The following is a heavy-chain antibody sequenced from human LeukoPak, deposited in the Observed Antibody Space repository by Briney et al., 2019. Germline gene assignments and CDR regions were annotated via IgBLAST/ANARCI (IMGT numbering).Heavy chain of an antibody. Sequence: GASVKVSCKASGYTFTGYYMHWVRQAPGQGLEWMGWINPNSGGTNYAQKFQGRVTMTRDTSISTAYMELSRLRSDDTAVYYCARDFTEGSAQTGPTTYYYYYGMDVWGQGTTVTVSS. CDR2: INPNSGGT. J-gene: IGHJ6*02. D-gene: IGHD3-9*01. V-gene: IGHV1-2*02. CDR3: ARDFTEGSAQTGPTTYYYYYGMDV. CDR1: GYTFTGYY.